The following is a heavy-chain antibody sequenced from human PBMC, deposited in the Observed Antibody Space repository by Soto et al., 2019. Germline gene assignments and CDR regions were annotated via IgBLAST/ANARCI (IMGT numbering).Heavy chain of an antibody. D-gene: IGHD2-2*02. CDR1: GYTFTSYD. V-gene: IGHV1-8*01. Sequence: GASVKVSCKASGYTFTSYDINWVRQATGQGLEWMGWMNPNSGNTGYAQKFQGRVTMTRNTSISTAYMELSSLRSEDTAVYYCARGPWGPRRQPTPRSTSCYTCGLGYWGQGTLVTVSS. CDR2: MNPNSGNT. J-gene: IGHJ4*02. CDR3: ARGPWGPRRQPTPRSTSCYTCGLGY.